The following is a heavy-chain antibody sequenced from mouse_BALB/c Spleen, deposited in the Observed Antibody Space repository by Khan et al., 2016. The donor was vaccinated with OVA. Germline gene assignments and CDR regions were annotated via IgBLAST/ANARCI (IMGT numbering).Heavy chain of an antibody. CDR3: ATTVDY. J-gene: IGHJ2*01. V-gene: IGHV14-3*02. CDR2: IDPANGNT. CDR1: GFNIKDTY. Sequence: VQLKQSGAELVKPGASVKLSCTASGFNIKDTYMHWVKQRPEQGLEWIGRIDPANGNTKYDPKFQGKATITADTSSNTAYLQLSSLTSEDTAVYYGATTVDYWGQGTTLTVSS. D-gene: IGHD1-1*01.